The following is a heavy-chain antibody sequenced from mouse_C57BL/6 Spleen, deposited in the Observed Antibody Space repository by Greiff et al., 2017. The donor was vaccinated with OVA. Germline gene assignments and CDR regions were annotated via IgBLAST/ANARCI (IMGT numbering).Heavy chain of an antibody. D-gene: IGHD1-1*01. CDR1: GFNIKDYY. V-gene: IGHV14-2*01. Sequence: EVQGVESGAELVKPGASVKLSCTASGFNIKDYYMHWVKQRTEQCLELIGMIYPDYCETQYAPKFQVKATITADTSSNTAYLQLSSLTYEDTAVYYCARMDGSRYGYFDVWGTGTKVTVS. CDR3: ARMDGSRYGYFDV. J-gene: IGHJ1*03. CDR2: IYPDYCET.